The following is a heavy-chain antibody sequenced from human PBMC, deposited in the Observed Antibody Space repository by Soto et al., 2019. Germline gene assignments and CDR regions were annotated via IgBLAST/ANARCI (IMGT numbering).Heavy chain of an antibody. CDR2: ISHSGST. CDR1: GGSGISGSYY. V-gene: IGHV4-31*03. J-gene: IGHJ4*02. CDR3: AREYTYGSNFFDC. D-gene: IGHD5-18*01. Sequence: SETLSLTCTVSGGSGISGSYYWSWIRQHPGKGLEWIGYISHSGSTYYNPSLKSRVIISVDTSKNQFSLSLTSVTAADTAVYYCAREYTYGSNFFDCWGQGALVTVSS.